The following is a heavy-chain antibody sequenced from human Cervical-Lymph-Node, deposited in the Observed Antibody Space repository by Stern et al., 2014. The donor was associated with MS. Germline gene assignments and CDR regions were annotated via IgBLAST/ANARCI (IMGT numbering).Heavy chain of an antibody. D-gene: IGHD3-10*01. CDR3: VRDPYGYFDY. CDR1: GFTFSSYD. V-gene: IGHV3-33*01. CDR2: IRFDGSNK. J-gene: IGHJ4*02. Sequence: QLVQSGGGVVQPGRSLRLSCAASGFTFSSYDIHWVRQAPGKGLEWVAVIRFDGSNKFYSESVKGRFTISRDNSKNTLYLQMNSLRDADTAVYYCVRDPYGYFDYWGRGTLVTVST.